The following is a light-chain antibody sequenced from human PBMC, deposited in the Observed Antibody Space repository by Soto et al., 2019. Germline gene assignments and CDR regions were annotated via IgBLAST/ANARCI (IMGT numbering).Light chain of an antibody. CDR2: GIS. CDR3: QQYNNWPIT. J-gene: IGKJ5*01. CDR1: QSLTSY. Sequence: EIWMTQSPATLSVSPGETATLSCRASQSLTSYLAWYQQKPDQAPRLLIYGISTRATDIPARLSGSGYGTELTITISSMQSEDFEVYFCQQYNNWPITFGQGTRLEI. V-gene: IGKV3-15*01.